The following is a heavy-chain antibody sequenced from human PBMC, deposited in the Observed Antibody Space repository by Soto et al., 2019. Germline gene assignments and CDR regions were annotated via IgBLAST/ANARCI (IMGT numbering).Heavy chain of an antibody. CDR2: ISGGGGST. Sequence: GGSQRLSCAASGFTFSSYAMNWVRQAPGKGLEWVSLISGGGGSTYYADSVKGRFIISRDNSKNTLYLQMNSVRAEDTAVYYCAKDFNSGSYVDYWGQGTLVTVSS. D-gene: IGHD1-26*01. V-gene: IGHV3-23*01. J-gene: IGHJ4*02. CDR1: GFTFSSYA. CDR3: AKDFNSGSYVDY.